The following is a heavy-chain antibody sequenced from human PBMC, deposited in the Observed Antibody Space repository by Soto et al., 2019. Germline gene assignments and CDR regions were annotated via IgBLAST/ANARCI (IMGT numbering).Heavy chain of an antibody. CDR2: IDPGDSDT. V-gene: IGHV5-51*01. J-gene: IGHJ4*02. Sequence: GESLKISYTGSGYTFATNWIGWVRQTHGKGLECMGIIDPGDSDTRYSPSFQGQVTISADKSISTAYLQWTSLKASDTAMYYCARSNSAAARSRTFFDYGRQGTLVTVSS. D-gene: IGHD6-6*01. CDR3: ARSNSAAARSRTFFDY. CDR1: GYTFATNW.